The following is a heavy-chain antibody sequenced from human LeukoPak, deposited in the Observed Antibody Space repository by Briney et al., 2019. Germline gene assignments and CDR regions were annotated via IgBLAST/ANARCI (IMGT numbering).Heavy chain of an antibody. Sequence: GASVKVSCKASGYTFTSYDINWVRQATGQGLEWMGGMNPNSGNTGYAQKFQGRVTMTRNTSISTAYMELSSLRSEDTAVYYCARELRYSGSYGNWFDPWGQGTLVTVSS. V-gene: IGHV1-8*01. D-gene: IGHD1-26*01. CDR2: MNPNSGNT. CDR3: ARELRYSGSYGNWFDP. CDR1: GYTFTSYD. J-gene: IGHJ5*02.